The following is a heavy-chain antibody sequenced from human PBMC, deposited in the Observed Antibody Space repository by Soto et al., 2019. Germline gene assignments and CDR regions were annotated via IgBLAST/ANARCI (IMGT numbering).Heavy chain of an antibody. D-gene: IGHD3-16*01. V-gene: IGHV1-18*01. Sequence: QVQLVQSGAELKKPGASVKVSCKASGYTFTNFGISWVRQAPGQGLEWMGWISAYNGNTNYTQNFQGRGIMTTDTCTSTAYMELRSLRADDTAVHYCARGGTPIEYWGQGTLVTVSS. CDR3: ARGGTPIEY. CDR1: GYTFTNFG. CDR2: ISAYNGNT. J-gene: IGHJ4*02.